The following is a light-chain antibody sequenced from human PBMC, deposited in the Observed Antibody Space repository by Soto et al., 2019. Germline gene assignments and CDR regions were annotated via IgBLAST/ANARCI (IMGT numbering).Light chain of an antibody. Sequence: QLVLTQSPSASASLGASVKLTCTLSSGYSTYGIAWHQQQPEKGPRFLMKLNSDGSHNKGDGIPDGFSGSSSGAERYLTISSLQLEDEADYYCQTWGTGIWVFGGGTKLTVL. V-gene: IGLV4-69*01. CDR2: LNSDGSH. CDR1: SGYSTYG. J-gene: IGLJ3*02. CDR3: QTWGTGIWV.